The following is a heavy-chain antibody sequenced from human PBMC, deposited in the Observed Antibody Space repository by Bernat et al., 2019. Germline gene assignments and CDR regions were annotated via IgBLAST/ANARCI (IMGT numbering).Heavy chain of an antibody. V-gene: IGHV3-7*03. J-gene: IGHJ4*02. CDR3: ARDGVSPGIYFDY. D-gene: IGHD3-3*01. CDR1: GFSFSSHW. CDR2: IKQDGSEK. Sequence: EVQLVESGGGLVQPGGSLRLSCAASGFSFSSHWMSWVRQAPRKGLEWVANIKQDGSEKHYVESVKGRFTISRDNARNSLYLQMNSLRAVDTAVYYCARDGVSPGIYFDYWGQGILVTVSS.